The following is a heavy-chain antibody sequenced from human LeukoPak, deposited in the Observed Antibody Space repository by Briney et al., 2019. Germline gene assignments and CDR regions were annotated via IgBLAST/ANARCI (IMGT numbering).Heavy chain of an antibody. Sequence: PGGSLRLSCAASGFTFSSYGMNWVRQAPGKGLEWVSSISSSSSYIYYADSVQGRFTITRDNAKNSLYLQMNSLRPEDTAVYYCARDPYSGSYGDYYYYYMDVWGKGTTVTISS. CDR3: ARDPYSGSYGDYYYYYMDV. J-gene: IGHJ6*03. D-gene: IGHD1-26*01. CDR2: ISSSSSYI. V-gene: IGHV3-21*01. CDR1: GFTFSSYG.